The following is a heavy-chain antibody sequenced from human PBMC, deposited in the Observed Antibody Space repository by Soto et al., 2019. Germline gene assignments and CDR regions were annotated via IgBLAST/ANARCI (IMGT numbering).Heavy chain of an antibody. CDR1: GGTFSRYA. J-gene: IGHJ2*01. D-gene: IGHD3-3*01. CDR3: AREVTIFGVANYWYFDL. V-gene: IGHV1-69*01. Sequence: QVQLVQSGAEGKKPGSSGKVSCKASGGTFSRYAISWVRKAPGQGLGWMGGIIPSVGTANYAKKFQGRVTITAAEYTSTAYRELSSLRSEDTAVYYCAREVTIFGVANYWYFDLWGRGTLVTVSS. CDR2: IIPSVGTA.